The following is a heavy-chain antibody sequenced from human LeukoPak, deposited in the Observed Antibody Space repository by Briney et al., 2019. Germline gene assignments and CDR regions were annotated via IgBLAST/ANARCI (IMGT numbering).Heavy chain of an antibody. CDR2: IYTSGST. J-gene: IGHJ4*02. CDR1: GGSISSYY. Sequence: SETLSLTCTVSGGSISSYYWSWIRQPAGKGLDWIGRIYTSGSTNYNPSLKSRVTMSVDTSKNQISLKLSSVTAADTAVYYCARDKGSRDGYNHFDNWGQGTLSPSPQ. D-gene: IGHD5-24*01. V-gene: IGHV4-4*07. CDR3: ARDKGSRDGYNHFDN.